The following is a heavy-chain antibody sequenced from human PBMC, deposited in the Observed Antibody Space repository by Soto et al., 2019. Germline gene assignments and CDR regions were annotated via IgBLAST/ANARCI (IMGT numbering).Heavy chain of an antibody. V-gene: IGHV1-69*13. J-gene: IGHJ5*01. CDR1: GGTFSSYA. CDR3: ARGVGSGSYYNQYNWFDS. Sequence: SVKVSCKASGGTFSSYAISWVRQAPGQGLEWMGGIIPIFGTANYAQKFQGRVTITADESTSTAYMELRSLRSDDTAVYYCARGVGSGSYYNQYNWFDSGGLG. D-gene: IGHD3-10*01. CDR2: IIPIFGTA.